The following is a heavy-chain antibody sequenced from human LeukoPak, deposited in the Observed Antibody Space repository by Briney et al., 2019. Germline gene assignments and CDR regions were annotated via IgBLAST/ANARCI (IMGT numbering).Heavy chain of an antibody. Sequence: GASVKVSCKASGYTFISYDINWVRQVPGQGLEWMGWMNPNSGNTGYAQKFQGRVTITRNTSISTAFMELSSLRSEDTAVYYCARRAVGNSYYHSMDVWGKGTTVTVSS. D-gene: IGHD6-19*01. CDR1: GYTFISYD. CDR2: MNPNSGNT. V-gene: IGHV1-8*03. CDR3: ARRAVGNSYYHSMDV. J-gene: IGHJ6*03.